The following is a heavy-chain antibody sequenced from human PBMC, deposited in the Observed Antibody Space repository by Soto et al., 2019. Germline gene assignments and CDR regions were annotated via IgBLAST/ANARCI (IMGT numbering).Heavy chain of an antibody. J-gene: IGHJ4*02. CDR1: GFTFSSYA. Sequence: LRLSCAASGFTFSSYAMSWVRQAPGKGLEWVSAISGSGGSTYYADSVKGRFTISRGNSKNTLYLQMNSLRAEDTAVYYCAKDGHKSGYQLPYWGQGTLVTVSS. V-gene: IGHV3-23*01. CDR3: AKDGHKSGYQLPY. D-gene: IGHD2-2*01. CDR2: ISGSGGST.